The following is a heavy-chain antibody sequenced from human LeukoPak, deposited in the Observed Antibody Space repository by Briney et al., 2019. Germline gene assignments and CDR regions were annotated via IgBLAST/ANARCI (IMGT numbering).Heavy chain of an antibody. D-gene: IGHD5-18*01. V-gene: IGHV4-4*02. Sequence: SETLSLTCAVSGGSISSSNWWSWVRQPPGKGLEWIGYIYYSGSTNYNPSLKSRVTISVDTSKKQFSLKLSSVTAADTAVYYCARGGYTYDYYFDYWGQGTLVTVSS. CDR3: ARGGYTYDYYFDY. CDR2: IYYSGST. J-gene: IGHJ4*02. CDR1: GGSISSSNW.